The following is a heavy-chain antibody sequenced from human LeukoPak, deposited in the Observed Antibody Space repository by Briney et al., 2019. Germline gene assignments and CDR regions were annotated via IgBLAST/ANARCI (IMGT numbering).Heavy chain of an antibody. J-gene: IGHJ6*02. CDR2: ISSIGSTI. V-gene: IGHV3-11*01. Sequence: GGTLRLSCAASGVTFSDYYMSCIRQAPGKGLEWVSYISSIGSTIYYADSMKGRFTISRDNAKNSLYLQMNRLRAEDTAVYYCARAWGFVFLEWSACGMDVWGQGTTVTVSS. D-gene: IGHD3-3*01. CDR3: ARAWGFVFLEWSACGMDV. CDR1: GVTFSDYY.